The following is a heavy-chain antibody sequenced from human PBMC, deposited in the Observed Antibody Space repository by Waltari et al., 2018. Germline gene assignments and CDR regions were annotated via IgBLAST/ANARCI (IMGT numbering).Heavy chain of an antibody. D-gene: IGHD3-10*01. V-gene: IGHV1-2*02. CDR3: ARLTMVRGAGDAFDI. Sequence: QVKLVQSGAEVKKPGASVKVSCKASGYTFTGYYMHWVRPAPGQGLEWMGWINPNSGGTNYAQKFQGRVTMTRDTSISTAYMELSRLRSDDTAVYYCARLTMVRGAGDAFDIWGQGTMVTVSS. CDR1: GYTFTGYY. J-gene: IGHJ3*02. CDR2: INPNSGGT.